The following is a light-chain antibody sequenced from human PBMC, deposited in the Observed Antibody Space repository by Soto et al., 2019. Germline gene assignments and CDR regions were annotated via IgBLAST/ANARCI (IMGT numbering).Light chain of an antibody. CDR2: DVT. J-gene: IGLJ3*02. Sequence: QSALTQPRSVSGPPGQSVTISCTGTSSDVGAYNYVSWYQHHPGKAPKLVIYDVTKRPSGVPDRFAGSKSGNTASLTISGLQAEDEADYYCCSYAGSSLWVFGGGTKLTVL. CDR3: CSYAGSSLWV. V-gene: IGLV2-11*01. CDR1: SSDVGAYNY.